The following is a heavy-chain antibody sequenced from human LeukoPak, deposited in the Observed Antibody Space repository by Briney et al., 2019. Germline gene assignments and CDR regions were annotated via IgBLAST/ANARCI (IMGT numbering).Heavy chain of an antibody. CDR2: ISASGGST. J-gene: IGHJ4*02. CDR3: AGDRNSDWYSPLDY. CDR1: GFTFSSYA. Sequence: GGSLKLSCAASGFTFSSYAMSWVRQAPGKGLEWVSLISASGGSTYYADSVKGRFTISRDNSRNTVYMQMDSLRAEDTAIYYCAGDRNSDWYSPLDYWGQGSQVTVSP. V-gene: IGHV3-23*01. D-gene: IGHD6-19*01.